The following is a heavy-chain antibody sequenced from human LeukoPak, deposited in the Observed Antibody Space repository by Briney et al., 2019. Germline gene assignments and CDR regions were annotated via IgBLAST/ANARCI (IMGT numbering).Heavy chain of an antibody. V-gene: IGHV5-51*01. CDR1: SYSFTDYW. Sequence: ESLQIPSLASSYSFTDYWIACWRRLPPNSVVGMVTIYPGDSYTDYSPSFQGHVTISADKSISTAYLQWSSLKASDAAMYYCARHFSGRLGYFDYWGRGTLVTVSS. CDR3: ARHFSGRLGYFDY. J-gene: IGHJ4*02. CDR2: IYPGDSYT. D-gene: IGHD3-10*01.